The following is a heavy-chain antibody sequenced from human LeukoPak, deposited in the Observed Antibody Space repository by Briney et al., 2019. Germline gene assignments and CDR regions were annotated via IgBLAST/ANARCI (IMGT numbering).Heavy chain of an antibody. CDR3: AKGGCTGGSCFDD. V-gene: IGHV3-23*01. CDR1: GFTFRNFG. Sequence: GRSLRLTCAASGFTFRNFGMNWVRQAPGKGLEWVSGISSSGSGGRTYYADSVKGRFTISRDNSKNTLYLQMNSLRAEDTAVYYCAKGGCTGGSCFDDWGQGTLVTVSS. D-gene: IGHD2-15*01. CDR2: ISSSGSGGRT. J-gene: IGHJ4*02.